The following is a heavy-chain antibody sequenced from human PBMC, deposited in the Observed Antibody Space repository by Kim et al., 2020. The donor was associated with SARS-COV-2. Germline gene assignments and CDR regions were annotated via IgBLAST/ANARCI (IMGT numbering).Heavy chain of an antibody. CDR3: ARTLPSYWYSSSWLLFDY. V-gene: IGHV1-46*01. CDR2: VNPSGGST. CDR1: GYTFTSYY. J-gene: IGHJ4*02. D-gene: IGHD6-13*01. Sequence: ASVKVSCKASGYTFTSYYMHWVRQAPGQGLEWMGIVNPSGGSTSYAQKFQGRVTMTRDTSTSTVYMELSSLRSEDTAVYYCARTLPSYWYSSSWLLFDYWGQGTLVTVSS.